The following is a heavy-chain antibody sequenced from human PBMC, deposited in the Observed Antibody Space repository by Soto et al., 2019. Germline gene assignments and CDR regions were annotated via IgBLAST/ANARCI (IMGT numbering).Heavy chain of an antibody. CDR2: IYPADSDT. Sequence: VEALKISWKGSGYSFNAYWIAWVRQMPGKGMELMAIIYPADSDTRYRPSFQGQVTISVDKSTRTAYLQWRSLKSSGTAMYYCARQSLSGRYGKFHXWGQGTRFTVSX. CDR3: ARQSLSGRYGKFHX. CDR1: GYSFNAYW. D-gene: IGHD1-26*01. V-gene: IGHV5-51*01. J-gene: IGHJ4*02.